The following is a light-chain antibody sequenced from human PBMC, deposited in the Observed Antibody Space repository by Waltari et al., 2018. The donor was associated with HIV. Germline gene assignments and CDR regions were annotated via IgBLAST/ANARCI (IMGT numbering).Light chain of an antibody. CDR1: QGIANW. CDR3: QQTNSFPIT. Sequence: DIQMTQFPSSVSASVGDSVTMTCRATQGIANWVAWYQRKPGRAPKLLIHGASILQEGVPSRFSGSGSGTVFTLTINTLHPEDFATYFCQQTNSFPITFGRGTRLDSK. CDR2: GAS. V-gene: IGKV1D-12*01. J-gene: IGKJ5*01.